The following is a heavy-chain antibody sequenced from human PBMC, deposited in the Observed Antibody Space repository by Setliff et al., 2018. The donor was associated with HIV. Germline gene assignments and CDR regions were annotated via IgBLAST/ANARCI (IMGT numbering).Heavy chain of an antibody. V-gene: IGHV4-39*07. CDR3: AREGYYDQKGAFDI. CDR1: GGSISSSSFY. CDR2: IYHSGST. Sequence: SETLSLTCNVSGGSISSSSFYWGWIRQPPGLGLEWIGSIYHSGSTYNNPSLKSRVTISVDTSKNQLSLKLSSVTAADTAVYYCAREGYYDQKGAFDIWGQGTMVTVSS. J-gene: IGHJ3*02. D-gene: IGHD3-22*01.